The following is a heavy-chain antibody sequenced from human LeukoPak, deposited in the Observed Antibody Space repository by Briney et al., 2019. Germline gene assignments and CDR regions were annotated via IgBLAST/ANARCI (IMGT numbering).Heavy chain of an antibody. CDR2: IYYSGST. Sequence: PSETLPLTCPVTCGSLSTAGNYCSWLRQHPGKGPEWIGYIYYSGSTYYNPSLKSRVTISVDTSKNQFSLKLSSVTAADTAVYYCARVVPAADFDYWGQGTLVTVSS. V-gene: IGHV4-31*03. CDR3: ARVVPAADFDY. CDR1: CGSLSTAGNY. D-gene: IGHD2-2*01. J-gene: IGHJ4*02.